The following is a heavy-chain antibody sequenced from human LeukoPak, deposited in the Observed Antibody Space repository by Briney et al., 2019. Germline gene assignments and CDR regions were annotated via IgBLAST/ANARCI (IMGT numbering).Heavy chain of an antibody. J-gene: IGHJ4*02. V-gene: IGHV3-23*01. CDR3: AREATSSSGWYIDY. D-gene: IGHD6-25*01. CDR2: ISGPGDNT. Sequence: GGSLRLSGAASGFTFSSYSMSWVRQAPGKGLEWVSLISGPGDNTYYADSVKGRFTISRDNSKNTVYLQMNSLRAGDTAVYYCAREATSSSGWYIDYWGQGTLVTVSS. CDR1: GFTFSSYS.